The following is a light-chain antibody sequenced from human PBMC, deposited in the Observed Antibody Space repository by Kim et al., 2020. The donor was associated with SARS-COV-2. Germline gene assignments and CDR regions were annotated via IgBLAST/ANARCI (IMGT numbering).Light chain of an antibody. Sequence: GQRVTISCSGSSSNIGSQTVNWYQKLPGTASKLLIYTNNQRPSGVPDRFSGSKSGTSASLAISGLQSEYEADYYCAAWDDSLNGYVFGTGTKVTVL. CDR1: SSNIGSQT. CDR2: TNN. V-gene: IGLV1-44*01. J-gene: IGLJ1*01. CDR3: AAWDDSLNGYV.